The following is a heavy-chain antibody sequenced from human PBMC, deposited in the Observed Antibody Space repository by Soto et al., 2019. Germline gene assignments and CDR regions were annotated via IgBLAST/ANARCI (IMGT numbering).Heavy chain of an antibody. J-gene: IGHJ4*02. CDR3: ARDLAGDY. Sequence: QVQLVQSGAEVKKPGSSVNVSCKASGGTFSSYAISWVRQAPGQGLEWMGAIIPILKTTNYAQKFQGRVTITADTSTGTAYMELSSLRSEDTAVYFCARDLAGDYWGQGTLVTVSP. V-gene: IGHV1-69*06. CDR2: IIPILKTT. CDR1: GGTFSSYA.